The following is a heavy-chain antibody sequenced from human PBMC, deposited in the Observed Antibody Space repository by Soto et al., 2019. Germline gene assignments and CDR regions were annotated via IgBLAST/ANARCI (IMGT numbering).Heavy chain of an antibody. D-gene: IGHD2-21*02. J-gene: IGHJ5*02. CDR3: ARVVVVTATYNWFDP. Sequence: PSETLSLTXTVSGGSISSYYWSWIRQPPGKGLEWIGYIYYSGSTNYNPSLKSRVTISVDTSKNQFSLKLSSVTAADTAVYYCARVVVVTATYNWFDPWGQGTLVTVSS. CDR1: GGSISSYY. CDR2: IYYSGST. V-gene: IGHV4-59*01.